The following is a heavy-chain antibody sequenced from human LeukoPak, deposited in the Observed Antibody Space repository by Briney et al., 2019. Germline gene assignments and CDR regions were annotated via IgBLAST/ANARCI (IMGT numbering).Heavy chain of an antibody. Sequence: GGSLRLSCAASGFTVSSNYMSWVRQAPGKGLEWVSLIYSGGSTYYADSVKGRFTISRDNTKNTLYLQMNSLRAEDTAVYYCARLDTALVSYYYYYFMDVWGKGATVTVSS. V-gene: IGHV3-53*01. J-gene: IGHJ6*03. CDR2: IYSGGST. CDR1: GFTVSSNY. CDR3: ARLDTALVSYYYYYFMDV. D-gene: IGHD5-18*01.